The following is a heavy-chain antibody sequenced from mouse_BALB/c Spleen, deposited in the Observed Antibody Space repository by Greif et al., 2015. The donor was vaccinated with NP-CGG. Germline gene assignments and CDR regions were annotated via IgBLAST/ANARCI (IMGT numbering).Heavy chain of an antibody. CDR2: IDPANGNT. CDR1: GFNIKDTY. Sequence: EVQLVESGAELVKPEASVKLSCTASGFNIKDTYMHWVKQRPEQGLEWIGRIDPANGNTKYDPKFQGKATITADTSSNTAYLQLSSLTSEDTAVYYCARKLGRGLYFDYWGQGTTLTVSS. J-gene: IGHJ2*01. D-gene: IGHD4-1*01. V-gene: IGHV14-3*02. CDR3: ARKLGRGLYFDY.